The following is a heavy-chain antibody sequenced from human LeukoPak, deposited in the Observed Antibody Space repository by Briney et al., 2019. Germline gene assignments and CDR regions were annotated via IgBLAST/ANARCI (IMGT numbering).Heavy chain of an antibody. J-gene: IGHJ3*02. Sequence: SETLSLTCAVYGGSFSGYYWSWIRQPPGKGLEWIGEINHSGSTNYNPSLKSRVTISVNTSKNQFSLKLSPVTAADTAVYYCARGLGVVPAASDAFDIWGQGTMVTVSS. V-gene: IGHV4-34*01. D-gene: IGHD2-2*01. CDR3: ARGLGVVPAASDAFDI. CDR1: GGSFSGYY. CDR2: INHSGST.